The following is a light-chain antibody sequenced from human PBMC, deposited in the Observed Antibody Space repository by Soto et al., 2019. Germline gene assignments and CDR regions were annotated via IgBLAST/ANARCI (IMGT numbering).Light chain of an antibody. J-gene: IGKJ1*01. CDR2: SAS. CDR3: QKYNNRFCWT. V-gene: IGKV3-15*01. CDR1: QSVSTN. Sequence: IMMTQSPATLSVSPGERATLSCRASQSVSTNLAWYQHKPGQAPRLLIFSASTRAAGMPVRFSGSRSGKVYTLTISNMQPEDFQSYYCQKYNNRFCWTFRQGPKVEVE.